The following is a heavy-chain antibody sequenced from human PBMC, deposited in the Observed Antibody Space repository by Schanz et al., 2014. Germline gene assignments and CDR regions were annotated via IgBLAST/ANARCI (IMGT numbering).Heavy chain of an antibody. CDR1: GYSFTEYF. CDR3: ARARYTGYDCSGY. CDR2: INPNSGET. D-gene: IGHD5-12*01. J-gene: IGHJ4*02. V-gene: IGHV1-2*02. Sequence: QVQLVQSGPAVKKPGASMKVSCLASGYSFTEYFLHWVRQAPGQGLEWMGWINPNSGETNYEQKFKGRVTLTSDTSISTAFMELSGLPSDDTATYFCARARYTGYDCSGYWGQGTLLIVSS.